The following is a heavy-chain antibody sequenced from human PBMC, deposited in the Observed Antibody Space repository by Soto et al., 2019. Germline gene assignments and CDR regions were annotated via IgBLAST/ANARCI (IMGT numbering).Heavy chain of an antibody. J-gene: IGHJ4*02. CDR3: ARAVAEAFDY. CDR1: GFTFSSYS. CDR2: ISSSSSYI. V-gene: IGHV3-21*01. D-gene: IGHD6-19*01. Sequence: GGSLRLSCAASGFTFSSYSMNWVRQAPGKGLEWVSSISSSSSYIYYADSLKGRFAISRDNAKNSLYLQMNSLRAEDTAVYYCARAVAEAFDYWGQGTLVTVSS.